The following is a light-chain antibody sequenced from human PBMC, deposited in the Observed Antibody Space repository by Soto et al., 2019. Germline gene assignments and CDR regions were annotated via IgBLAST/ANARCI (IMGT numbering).Light chain of an antibody. CDR1: QSVSSK. CDR2: GAS. Sequence: EKVMNQSASALSVSPGEGATLSCRASQSVSSKLAWYQQKPGQAPRLLIYGASTRATGIPARFSGSGSGTEFTLIISRLQSEDSAVYYCQQYNSWLWTFGQGTKVDIK. V-gene: IGKV3-15*01. J-gene: IGKJ1*01. CDR3: QQYNSWLWT.